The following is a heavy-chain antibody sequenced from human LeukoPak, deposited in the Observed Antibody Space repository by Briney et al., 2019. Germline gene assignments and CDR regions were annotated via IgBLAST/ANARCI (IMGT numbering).Heavy chain of an antibody. V-gene: IGHV3-21*01. CDR1: GFTFSSYS. Sequence: GGSLRLSCATSGFTFSSYSMNWVRQAPGKGLEWVSSISSSSSYIYYADSVKGRFTISRDNAKNSLYLQMNSLRAKDTAVYYCASVRFLEWLLSDAFDIWGQGTMVTVSS. CDR3: ASVRFLEWLLSDAFDI. CDR2: ISSSSSYI. J-gene: IGHJ3*02. D-gene: IGHD3-3*01.